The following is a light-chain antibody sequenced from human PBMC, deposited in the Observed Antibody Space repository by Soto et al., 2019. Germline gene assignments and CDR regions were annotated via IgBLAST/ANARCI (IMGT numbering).Light chain of an antibody. CDR2: DAS. CDR3: QQYNTYFQT. V-gene: IGKV1-5*01. J-gene: IGKJ1*01. CDR1: QTISSW. Sequence: DIQMTQSPSTLSASVGDRVTITCRASQTISSWLAWYQQKPGKAPNLLIYDASSLESGVPSRFSGSASGTESTLTFSSLQPDDFATYSFQQYNTYFQTFGHGTKVEIK.